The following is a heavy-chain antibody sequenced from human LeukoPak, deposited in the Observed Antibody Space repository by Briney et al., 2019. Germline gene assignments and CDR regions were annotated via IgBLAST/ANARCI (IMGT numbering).Heavy chain of an antibody. V-gene: IGHV1-18*01. D-gene: IGHD2-2*02. CDR2: ISAHNGNT. Sequence: ASVKVSCKASGYTFTSYGISWVRQAPGQGLEWMGWISAHNGNTNYAQKLQGRVTMTTDTSTSTAYMELRSLRSDDTAVYYCASGYCSSTSCYTGSTVNYDYWGQGTLVTVSS. J-gene: IGHJ4*02. CDR1: GYTFTSYG. CDR3: ASGYCSSTSCYTGSTVNYDY.